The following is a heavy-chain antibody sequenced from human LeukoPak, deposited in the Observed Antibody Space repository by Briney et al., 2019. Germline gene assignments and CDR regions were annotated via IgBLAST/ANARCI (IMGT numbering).Heavy chain of an antibody. CDR3: AKDPKYSSSWYSESYYFDY. D-gene: IGHD6-13*01. CDR1: GFTFSSYG. Sequence: PGRSLRLSCAASGFTFSSYGMHWVRQAPGKGLEWVAVISYDGNNRYYADSVKGRFTISRDNSKNTLYLQMNSLRAEDTAVYYCAKDPKYSSSWYSESYYFDYWGQGTLVTVSS. V-gene: IGHV3-30*18. CDR2: ISYDGNNR. J-gene: IGHJ4*02.